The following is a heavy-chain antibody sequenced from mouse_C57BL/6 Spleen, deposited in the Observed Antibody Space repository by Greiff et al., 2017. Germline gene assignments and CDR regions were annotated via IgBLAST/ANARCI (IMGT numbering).Heavy chain of an antibody. D-gene: IGHD1-1*01. CDR3: ARDRPVDYFDY. CDR1: GYTFTSYW. J-gene: IGHJ2*01. CDR2: IAPSDSYS. V-gene: IGHV1-59*01. Sequence: QVQLQQPGAELVRPGTSVKLSCKASGYTFTSYWMHWVKQRPGQGLEWIGVIAPSDSYSNYNQTFKGKATLTVDTSSSTAYMQLSSLTSEDSAVYYCARDRPVDYFDYWGQGTTLTVSS.